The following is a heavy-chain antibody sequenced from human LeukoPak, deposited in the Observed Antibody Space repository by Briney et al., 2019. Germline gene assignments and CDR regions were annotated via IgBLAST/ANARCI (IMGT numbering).Heavy chain of an antibody. V-gene: IGHV3-7*01. CDR1: GFTFSSYW. Sequence: PGGSLRLSCAASGFTFSSYWMSWVRQAPGKGLEWVANIKQDGSEKYYVDSVKGRFTISRDNAKNSLYLQMNSLRAEDTAVYYCVRSRPDHCSSTSCYYYWGQGTLVTVSS. D-gene: IGHD2-2*01. J-gene: IGHJ4*02. CDR2: IKQDGSEK. CDR3: VRSRPDHCSSTSCYYY.